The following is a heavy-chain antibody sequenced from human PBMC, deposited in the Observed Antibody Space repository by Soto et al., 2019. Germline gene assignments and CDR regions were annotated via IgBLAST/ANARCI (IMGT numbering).Heavy chain of an antibody. J-gene: IGHJ4*02. V-gene: IGHV4-28*01. CDR3: ANDPGYSLDY. D-gene: IGHD5-12*01. CDR1: GYSISSSNW. Sequence: SETLSLTCAVSGYSISSSNWWGWIRQPPGKGLEWIGYIYYSGTTYYNPSLKSRVTMSVDTSKNQFSLQLNSVTPEDAAVYYCANDPGYSLDYWGQGTQVTVSS. CDR2: IYYSGTT.